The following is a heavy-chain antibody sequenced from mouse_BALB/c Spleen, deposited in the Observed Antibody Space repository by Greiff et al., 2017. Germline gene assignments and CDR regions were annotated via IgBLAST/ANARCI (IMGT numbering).Heavy chain of an antibody. CDR3: IRYYRYDVDYAMDY. Sequence: EVQLQQSGAELVRSGASVKLSCTASGFNIKDYYMHWVKQRPEQVLEWIGWIDPENGDTEYAPKLQGKATMTADTSSNTAYLQLSSLTSEDTSVYYCIRYYRYDVDYAMDYWGQGTSVTVSS. CDR1: GFNIKDYY. D-gene: IGHD2-14*01. CDR2: IDPENGDT. V-gene: IGHV14-4*02. J-gene: IGHJ4*01.